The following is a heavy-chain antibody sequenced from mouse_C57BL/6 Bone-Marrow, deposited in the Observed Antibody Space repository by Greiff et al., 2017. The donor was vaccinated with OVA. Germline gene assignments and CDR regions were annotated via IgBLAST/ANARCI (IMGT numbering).Heavy chain of an antibody. J-gene: IGHJ3*01. V-gene: IGHV1-20*01. CDR1: GYSFTGYF. CDR2: INPYNGDT. CDR3: ASAPGFAY. Sequence: EVQLQESGPELVKPGDSVKISCKASGYSFTGYFMNWVMQSHGKSLEWIGRINPYNGDTFYNQKFKGKATLTVDKSSSTAHMELRSLTSEDSAVYYCASAPGFAYWGQGTLVTVSA.